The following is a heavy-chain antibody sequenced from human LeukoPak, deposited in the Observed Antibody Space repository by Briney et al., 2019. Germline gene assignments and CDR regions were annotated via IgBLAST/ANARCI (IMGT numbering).Heavy chain of an antibody. D-gene: IGHD3-10*01. V-gene: IGHV3-7*01. CDR2: INQDGSEK. J-gene: IGHJ4*02. CDR1: GLTFSIHW. Sequence: GGSLRLSCAASGLTFSIHWMSWVRQAPGKGLEWVANINQDGSEKYFVDSVKGRFTISRDNAKNSLYLQMNSLRVEDTAVYYCAKVAKYYYGSETYYFFEHWGQGTPVTASS. CDR3: AKVAKYYYGSETYYFFEH.